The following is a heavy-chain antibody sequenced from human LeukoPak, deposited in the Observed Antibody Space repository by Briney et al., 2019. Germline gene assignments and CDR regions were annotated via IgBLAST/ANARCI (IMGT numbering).Heavy chain of an antibody. D-gene: IGHD3-16*01. J-gene: IGHJ4*02. V-gene: IGHV3-23*01. Sequence: GGSLRLSCAASGFTFSSYAMSWVRQAPGKGLEWVSTISGSGGSTYYADFVKGRFTISRDNSKNALYLQMNSLRAEDTAVYYCANLEIITFGDNWGQGTLVTVSS. CDR1: GFTFSSYA. CDR2: ISGSGGST. CDR3: ANLEIITFGDN.